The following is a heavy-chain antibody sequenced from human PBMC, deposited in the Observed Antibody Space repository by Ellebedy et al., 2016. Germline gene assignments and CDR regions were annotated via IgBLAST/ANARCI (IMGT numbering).Heavy chain of an antibody. Sequence: SETLSLTCTVSGASISSSSYCWGWVRQSPGKGLEWIGSIYYTGTTYYNPSLKSRVTISLATSKNQFSLMLTSVTAADTAVYYCARETIFSVTMVRGASVWFDPWGQGTLVTVSS. CDR2: IYYTGTT. D-gene: IGHD3-10*01. V-gene: IGHV4-39*07. CDR1: GASISSSSYC. CDR3: ARETIFSVTMVRGASVWFDP. J-gene: IGHJ5*02.